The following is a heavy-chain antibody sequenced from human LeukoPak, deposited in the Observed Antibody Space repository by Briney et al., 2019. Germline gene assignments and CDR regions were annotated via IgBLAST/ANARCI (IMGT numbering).Heavy chain of an antibody. V-gene: IGHV4-59*01. CDR1: GGSITSYY. J-gene: IGHJ2*01. CDR3: ARDKGPYWYFDL. Sequence: KASETLSLTCAVSGGSITSYYWNGIRQPPGKGLEWIGNIYNSGSTDYNPSLKSRVTISVNLSKNQISLKLTSVTAADTALYYCARDKGPYWYFDLWGRGTLATVSS. CDR2: IYNSGST.